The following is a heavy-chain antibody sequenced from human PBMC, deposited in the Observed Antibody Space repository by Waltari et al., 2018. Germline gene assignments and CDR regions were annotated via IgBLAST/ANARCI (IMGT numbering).Heavy chain of an antibody. V-gene: IGHV3-53*02. Sequence: EVQLVETGGGLIQSGGSLRLSCAASGFTVSSNYMSWVRQAPGKGVGWVSFIYGVGVTYYADSGKGRFTISRKQTKNTLYLQMNGRRAEDTAVYYCGRGAGGGRDCCPLDYWGQGTLVTVSS. CDR2: IYGVGVT. CDR1: GFTVSSNY. CDR3: GRGAGGGRDCCPLDY. D-gene: IGHD2-21*01. J-gene: IGHJ4*02.